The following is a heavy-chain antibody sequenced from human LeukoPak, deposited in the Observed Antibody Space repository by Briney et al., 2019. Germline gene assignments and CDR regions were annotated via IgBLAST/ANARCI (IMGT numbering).Heavy chain of an antibody. CDR2: ISSSDNTI. J-gene: IGHJ6*02. CDR3: ARFSDYYGMDV. Sequence: PGGSLRLSCAASGFTFSDYYMTWIRQAPGKGLEWVSYISSSDNTIYYADSVKGRFTISRDNAKNSLYLQMNSLRVEDMAVYYCARFSDYYGMDVWGQGTTVTASS. V-gene: IGHV3-11*01. CDR1: GFTFSDYY.